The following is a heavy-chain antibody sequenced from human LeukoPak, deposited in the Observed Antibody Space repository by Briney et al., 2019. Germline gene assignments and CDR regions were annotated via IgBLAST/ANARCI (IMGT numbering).Heavy chain of an antibody. CDR1: GYTFTGYN. CDR3: ARDGHFDY. J-gene: IGHJ4*02. Sequence: ASVKVSCKSSGYTFTGYNMQWLRQAPGQGLEWMGWINPNSGGTNYAQKFQGRVAMTRDTSISTAYMELSRLRSDDTAVYYCARDGHFDYWGQGTLVTVSS. V-gene: IGHV1-2*02. CDR2: INPNSGGT.